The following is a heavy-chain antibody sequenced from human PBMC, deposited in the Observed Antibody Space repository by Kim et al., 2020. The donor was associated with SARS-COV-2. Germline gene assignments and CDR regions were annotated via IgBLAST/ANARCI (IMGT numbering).Heavy chain of an antibody. CDR1: GFTFSSYS. Sequence: GGSLRLSCAASGFTFSSYSMNWVRQAPGKGLEWVSSISSSSSYIYYADSVKGRFTISRDNAKNSLYLQMNSLRAEDTAVYYCARDERYCSGGSCYVDYWGQGTLVTVSS. CDR2: ISSSSSYI. D-gene: IGHD2-15*01. V-gene: IGHV3-21*01. CDR3: ARDERYCSGGSCYVDY. J-gene: IGHJ4*02.